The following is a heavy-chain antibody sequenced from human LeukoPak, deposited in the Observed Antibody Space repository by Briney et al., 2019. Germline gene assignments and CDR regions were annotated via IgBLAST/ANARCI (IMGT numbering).Heavy chain of an antibody. Sequence: RSSETLSLTCTVSGGPISSYYWSWIRQPPGKGLEWIGYIYYSGSTNYNPSLKSRVTISVDTSKNQFSLKLSSVTAADTAVYYCASAPYYFDSSGYYWGIFDYWGQGTLVTVSS. V-gene: IGHV4-59*08. J-gene: IGHJ4*02. CDR1: GGPISSYY. CDR3: ASAPYYFDSSGYYWGIFDY. D-gene: IGHD3-22*01. CDR2: IYYSGST.